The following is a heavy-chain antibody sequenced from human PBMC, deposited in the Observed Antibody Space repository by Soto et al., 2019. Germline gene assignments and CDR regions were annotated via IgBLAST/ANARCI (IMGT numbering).Heavy chain of an antibody. D-gene: IGHD1-26*01. CDR2: IYHSGST. CDR3: AASELRSYDGMDV. J-gene: IGHJ6*02. Sequence: ETLSLTCAVSGYSISSGYYWGWIRQPPGKGLEWIGSIYHSGSTYYNPSLKSRVTISVDTSKNQFSLKLSSVTAADTAVYYCAASELRSYDGMDVWGQGSAGTVSS. CDR1: GYSISSGYY. V-gene: IGHV4-38-2*01.